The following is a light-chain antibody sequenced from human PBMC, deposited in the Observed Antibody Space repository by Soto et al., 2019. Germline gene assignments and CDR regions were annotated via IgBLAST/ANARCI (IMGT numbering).Light chain of an antibody. CDR2: EVN. J-gene: IGLJ1*01. Sequence: QSALTQPPSASGSPGQSVAISCTGTSSDVGGYNYVSWYQQHPGKAPKLMIYEVNKRPSGVPDRSSGSKSGNTASLTVSGLQAEDEADYYCSSYAGGSNVFGTGTKVTVL. CDR1: SSDVGGYNY. V-gene: IGLV2-8*01. CDR3: SSYAGGSNV.